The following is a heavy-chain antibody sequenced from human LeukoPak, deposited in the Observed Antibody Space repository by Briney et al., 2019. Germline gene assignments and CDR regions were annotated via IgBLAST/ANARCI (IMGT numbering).Heavy chain of an antibody. Sequence: SETLSLTCAVYGGSFSGYYWSWIRQPPGKGLEWIGEINHSGSTNYNPSLKSRVTISVDTSKNQFSLKLSSVTAADTAVYYCARGADSSSWSKVDYWGQGTLVTVPS. CDR3: ARGADSSSWSKVDY. D-gene: IGHD6-13*01. CDR2: INHSGST. J-gene: IGHJ4*02. CDR1: GGSFSGYY. V-gene: IGHV4-34*01.